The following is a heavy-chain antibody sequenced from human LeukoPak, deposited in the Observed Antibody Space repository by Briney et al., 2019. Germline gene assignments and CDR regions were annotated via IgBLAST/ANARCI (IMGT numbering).Heavy chain of an antibody. Sequence: PGGSLRLSCAASGFTFSSYWMSWVRQAPEKGLEWVANIKQDGSEKYYVDSVKGRCTISRDNAKNSLYLQMNSLRAEDTAVYYCAELGITMIGGVWGKGTTVTISS. J-gene: IGHJ6*04. CDR3: AELGITMIGGV. CDR1: GFTFSSYW. D-gene: IGHD3-10*02. V-gene: IGHV3-7*01. CDR2: IKQDGSEK.